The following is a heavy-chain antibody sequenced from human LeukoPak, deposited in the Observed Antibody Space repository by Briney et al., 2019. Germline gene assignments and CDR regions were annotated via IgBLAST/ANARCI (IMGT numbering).Heavy chain of an antibody. V-gene: IGHV3-74*01. Sequence: GGSLRLSCAASGFIVSDHFMSWVRQAPGKGLVWVSRINSDGSSTSYADSVKGRFTISRDNAKNTLYLQMNSLRAEDTAVYYCARAADSSGYYDYWGQGTLVTVSS. CDR2: INSDGSST. CDR3: ARAADSSGYYDY. CDR1: GFIVSDHF. D-gene: IGHD3-22*01. J-gene: IGHJ4*02.